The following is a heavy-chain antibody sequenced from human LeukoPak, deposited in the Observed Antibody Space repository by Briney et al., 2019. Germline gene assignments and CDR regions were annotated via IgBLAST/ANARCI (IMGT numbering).Heavy chain of an antibody. CDR2: IIPIFGTA. CDR1: GGTFSSYA. V-gene: IGHV1-69*05. Sequence: GASVKVSCKASGGTFSSYAISWVRQAPGQGLEWMGGIIPIFGTANYAQKFQGRVTITTDESTSTAYMELSSLRSEDTAVYYCARMGGYNWNYVGGKHHFDYWGQGTLVTVSS. CDR3: ARMGGYNWNYVGGKHHFDY. D-gene: IGHD1-7*01. J-gene: IGHJ4*02.